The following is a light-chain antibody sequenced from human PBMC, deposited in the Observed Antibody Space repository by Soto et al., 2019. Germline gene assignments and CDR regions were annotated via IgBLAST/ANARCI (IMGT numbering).Light chain of an antibody. CDR3: ATWDTNLSAV. CDR2: GND. V-gene: IGLV1-51*01. CDR1: TSNIGHNY. J-gene: IGLJ3*02. Sequence: QAVVTQPPSVSAAPGQTVTISCSGGTSNIGHNYVSWYQQLPGTAPTLLIYGNDKRPSGIPDRFSGSKSGTSANLAITGLQTGDEADYYCATWDTNLSAVFGGGTKVTVL.